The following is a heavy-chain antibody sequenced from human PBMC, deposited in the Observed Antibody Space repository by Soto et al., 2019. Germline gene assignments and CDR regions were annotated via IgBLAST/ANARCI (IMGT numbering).Heavy chain of an antibody. Sequence: QGLEWMGWISAYNGNTNYAQKLQGRVTMTTDTSTSTAYMELRSLRSDDTAVYYCARGTTVTTDNWFDPWGQGTLVTVSS. J-gene: IGHJ5*02. D-gene: IGHD4-17*01. V-gene: IGHV1-18*01. CDR2: ISAYNGNT. CDR3: ARGTTVTTDNWFDP.